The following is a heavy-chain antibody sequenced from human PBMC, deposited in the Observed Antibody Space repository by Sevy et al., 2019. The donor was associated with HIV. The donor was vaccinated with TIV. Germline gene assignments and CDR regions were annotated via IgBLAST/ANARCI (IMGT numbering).Heavy chain of an antibody. D-gene: IGHD3-22*01. CDR2: FDPEDDET. V-gene: IGHV1-24*01. J-gene: IGHJ4*02. CDR3: AVTKDYYDSSGYPFDY. Sequence: ASVKVSCKVSGYTLTQFSMHWVRQAPGKGLEWMATFDPEDDETIYGQRLQGWVTMTEDTSTDTAYMELSSLRSDDTAVYYCAVTKDYYDSSGYPFDYWGQGSLVTVSS. CDR1: GYTLTQFS.